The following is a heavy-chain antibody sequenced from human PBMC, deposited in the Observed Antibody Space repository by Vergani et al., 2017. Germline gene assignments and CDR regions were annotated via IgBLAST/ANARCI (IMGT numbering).Heavy chain of an antibody. D-gene: IGHD6-19*01. CDR1: GYTFTSYY. CDR2: INPSGGST. V-gene: IGHV1-46*01. J-gene: IGHJ5*02. Sequence: QVQLVQSGAEVKKPGASVKVSCKASGYTFTSYYMHWVRQAPGQGLEWMGIINPSGGSTSYAQKFQGRVTMTRDTSTSTVYMELSSLRSEDTAVYYCARDRVAVVGRYWFDPWGQGTLVTASS. CDR3: ARDRVAVVGRYWFDP.